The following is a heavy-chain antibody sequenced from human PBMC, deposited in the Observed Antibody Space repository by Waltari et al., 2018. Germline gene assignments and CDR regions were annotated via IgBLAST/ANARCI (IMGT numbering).Heavy chain of an antibody. Sequence: QVQLQASGPGLVTSSATLSLTCPVSGVSVSGYFWNWIRQAPGKGPEWIGYIRHTGDTKQNPSLKSRVTMSVDTSRNDFSLRLSSVTAADTAVYYCALWESGWRAFRFWGQGTLGTVSS. D-gene: IGHD6-19*01. V-gene: IGHV4-59*08. CDR2: IRHTGDT. CDR3: ALWESGWRAFRF. J-gene: IGHJ4*03. CDR1: GVSVSGYF.